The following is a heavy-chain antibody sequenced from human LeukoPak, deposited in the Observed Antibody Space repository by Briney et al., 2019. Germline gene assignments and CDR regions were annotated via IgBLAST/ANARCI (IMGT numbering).Heavy chain of an antibody. V-gene: IGHV1-69*13. CDR1: GGTFSSYA. CDR2: IIPIFGTA. CDR3: ARSVQLERLDFDY. D-gene: IGHD1-1*01. J-gene: IGHJ4*02. Sequence: ASVKVSCKASGGTFSSYAISWVRQAPGQGLEWMGGIIPIFGTANYAQKFQGRVTITADESTSTGYMELSSLRSEDTAVYYCARSVQLERLDFDYRGQGTLVTVSS.